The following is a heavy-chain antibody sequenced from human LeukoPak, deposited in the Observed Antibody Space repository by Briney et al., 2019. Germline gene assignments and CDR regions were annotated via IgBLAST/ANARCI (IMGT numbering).Heavy chain of an antibody. V-gene: IGHV3-7*01. Sequence: PGGSLRLSCAASGFTFSSYWMSTVRQAPGKGLEWVANIKQDGSEKYYVDSVKGRFTISRDNAKNSLYLQMNSLRAEDTAVYYCARAPYNWNLPKYYFDYWGQGTLVTVSS. CDR2: IKQDGSEK. D-gene: IGHD1-20*01. CDR3: ARAPYNWNLPKYYFDY. J-gene: IGHJ4*02. CDR1: GFTFSSYW.